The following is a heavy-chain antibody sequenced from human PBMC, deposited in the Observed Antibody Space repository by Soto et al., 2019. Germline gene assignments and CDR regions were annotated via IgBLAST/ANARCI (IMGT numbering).Heavy chain of an antibody. J-gene: IGHJ4*02. CDR1: GFSLTTSGVG. V-gene: IGHV2-5*02. CDR2: IYWDDDK. D-gene: IGHD3-3*01. Sequence: QITLNESGPPVVRPTETLTLACRFSGFSLTTSGVGVGWIRQSPGKAPEWLALIYWDDDKRYSASLKSRLTITKDTSKNQVVLTVSVLDPTDTATYYCAHRVLRTVFGLVTTTAIYFDFWGQGTPVAVSS. CDR3: AHRVLRTVFGLVTTTAIYFDF.